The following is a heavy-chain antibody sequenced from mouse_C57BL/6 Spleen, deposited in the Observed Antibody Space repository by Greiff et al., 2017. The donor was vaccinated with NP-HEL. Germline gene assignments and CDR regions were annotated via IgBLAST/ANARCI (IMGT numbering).Heavy chain of an antibody. V-gene: IGHV1-80*01. CDR1: GYAFSSYW. J-gene: IGHJ1*03. CDR2: IYPGDGDT. Sequence: QVQLQQSGAELVKPGASVKISCKASGYAFSSYWMNWVKQRPGKGLEWIGQIYPGDGDTNYNGKFKGKATLTADKSSSTAYMQLSSLTSEDSAVYFCARSNYDYDGGWYFDVWGTGTTVTVSS. D-gene: IGHD2-4*01. CDR3: ARSNYDYDGGWYFDV.